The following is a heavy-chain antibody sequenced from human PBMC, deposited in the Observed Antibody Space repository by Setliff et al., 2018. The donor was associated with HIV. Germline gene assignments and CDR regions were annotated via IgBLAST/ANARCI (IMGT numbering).Heavy chain of an antibody. CDR2: MYHSGST. CDR1: GGSISSGGYY. CDR3: ARHHELTAHGLFDS. J-gene: IGHJ4*02. Sequence: SETLSLTCTVSGGSISSGGYYWSWIRQHPGKGLEWIGYMYHSGSTHYNPSLKSRVTISVDTSKKQLSLKLSSVTAADTAVYYCARHHELTAHGLFDSWGQGTLVTVSS. V-gene: IGHV4-31*03. D-gene: IGHD1-7*01.